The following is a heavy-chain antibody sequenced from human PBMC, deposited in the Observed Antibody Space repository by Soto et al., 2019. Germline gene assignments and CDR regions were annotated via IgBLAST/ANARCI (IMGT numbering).Heavy chain of an antibody. CDR3: ARAPLKATGRGAFDI. Sequence: GESLKISCKGSGYSFTSYWIGWVRQMPGKGLEWMGIIYPGDSDTRYSPSFQGQVTISADKSISTAYLQWSSLKASDTAMYYCARAPLKATGRGAFDIWGQGTMVTVSS. J-gene: IGHJ3*02. CDR1: GYSFTSYW. D-gene: IGHD3-10*01. V-gene: IGHV5-51*03. CDR2: IYPGDSDT.